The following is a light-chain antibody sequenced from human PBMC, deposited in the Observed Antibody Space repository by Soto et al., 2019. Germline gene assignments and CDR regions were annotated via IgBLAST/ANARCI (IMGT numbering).Light chain of an antibody. V-gene: IGLV4-60*03. CDR3: ETWDGNSWV. Sequence: QLVLTQSSSASASLGSSVKLTCTLSSGHSTYVIAWHQQQSGKAPRYLMKVEGSGSYNKGSGVPDRFSGSSSGADRYLTISNLQSEDEADDDCETWDGNSWVFGGGTKLTVL. CDR2: VEGSGSY. J-gene: IGLJ3*02. CDR1: SGHSTYV.